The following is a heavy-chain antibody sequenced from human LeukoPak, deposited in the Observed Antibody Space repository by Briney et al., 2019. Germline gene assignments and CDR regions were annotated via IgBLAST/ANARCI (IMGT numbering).Heavy chain of an antibody. CDR3: ARAQDNTAYFDY. CDR2: INHSGST. Sequence: SETLSLTCAVYGGSFSGYYWSWIRQPPGKGLEWIGEINHSGSTNYNPSLKSRVTISVDTSKNQFSLKLSSVTAADTAVYYCARAQDNTAYFDYWGQGTLVTVSS. D-gene: IGHD5-18*01. J-gene: IGHJ4*02. V-gene: IGHV4-34*01. CDR1: GGSFSGYY.